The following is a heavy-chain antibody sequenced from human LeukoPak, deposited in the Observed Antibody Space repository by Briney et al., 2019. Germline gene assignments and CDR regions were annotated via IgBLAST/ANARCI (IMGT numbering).Heavy chain of an antibody. CDR3: ARGTRYYYYMDV. CDR2: IFHTGST. Sequence: ASETLSLTCTVSGGSIGSDTFSYNWIRQPPGKGLEWIGYIFHTGSTYYSPSLTSRVTIAVDRSKNQFSLKLSSVTAADTAVYYRARGTRYYYYMDVWGKGTTVTVSS. CDR1: GGSIGSDTFS. V-gene: IGHV4-30-2*01. J-gene: IGHJ6*03.